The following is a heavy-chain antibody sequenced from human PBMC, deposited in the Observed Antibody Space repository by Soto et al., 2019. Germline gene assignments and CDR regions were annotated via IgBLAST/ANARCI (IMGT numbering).Heavy chain of an antibody. CDR2: INPNSGGT. D-gene: IGHD3-22*01. CDR1: GYTFTGYY. CDR3: ARGVVVGYYGMDV. V-gene: IGHV1-2*02. Sequence: ASVKVSCKASGYTFTGYYMHWVRQAPGQGLEWMGWINPNSGGTNYAQKFQGRVTMTRDTSISTAYMELSRLRSGDTAVYYCARGVVVGYYGMDVWGQGTTVTVSS. J-gene: IGHJ6*02.